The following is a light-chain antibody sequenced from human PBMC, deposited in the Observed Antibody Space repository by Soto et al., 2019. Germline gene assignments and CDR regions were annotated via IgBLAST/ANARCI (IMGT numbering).Light chain of an antibody. CDR2: EVT. CDR1: SSGVGAYNY. J-gene: IGLJ3*02. Sequence: QSALTQPPSASGSPGQSVTISCTGTSSGVGAYNYVSWYQQHAGKAPKLVIYEVTKRPSGVPDRFAGSKSANTAYLTVSGLQSEDEADYYCSSFASSNTGVFGGGTKVTV. V-gene: IGLV2-8*01. CDR3: SSFASSNTGV.